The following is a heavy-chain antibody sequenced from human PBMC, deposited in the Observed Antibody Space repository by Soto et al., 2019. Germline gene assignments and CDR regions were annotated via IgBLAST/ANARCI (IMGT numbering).Heavy chain of an antibody. CDR2: IIPISGTA. V-gene: IGHV1-69*13. D-gene: IGHD2-15*01. CDR3: AAWALEVAATIQYFQH. Sequence: ASVKVSCKASGGTFSSYAISWVRQAPGQGLEWMGGIIPISGTANYAQKFQGRVTITADESTSTAYMELSSLRSEDTAVYYCAAWALEVAATIQYFQHWGQGTLVTVSS. CDR1: GGTFSSYA. J-gene: IGHJ1*01.